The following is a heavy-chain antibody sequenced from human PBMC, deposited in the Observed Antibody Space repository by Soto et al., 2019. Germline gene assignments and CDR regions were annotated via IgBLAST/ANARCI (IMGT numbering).Heavy chain of an antibody. CDR2: ISGGGYTA. D-gene: IGHD5-12*01. Sequence: EVQLLESGGGLVQPGGSLRLSCVVSGLTSRSHAMSWVRQAPGQGLEWVAGISGGGYTAYYPDSVRGRFTISRDNSKNTVYLQITSRTADDTAVYYCAKARGVATSRSNFDSWGQGTVVTVSS. V-gene: IGHV3-23*01. CDR3: AKARGVATSRSNFDS. J-gene: IGHJ4*02. CDR1: GLTSRSHA.